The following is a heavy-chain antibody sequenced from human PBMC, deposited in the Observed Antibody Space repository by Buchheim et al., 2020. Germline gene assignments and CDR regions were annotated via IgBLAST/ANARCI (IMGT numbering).Heavy chain of an antibody. CDR1: GFTFVNVA. V-gene: IGHV3-23*01. D-gene: IGHD3-10*01. J-gene: IGHJ4*02. CDR2: SAGTGGAS. CDR3: ARSRLLDY. Sequence: EVQLLESGGGLVQPGEPLRLSCEASGFTFVNVAMHWFRQAPGKGLEWVSSAGTGGASFYAESVKGRFSVSRDNSRNNLDLHMTSLRAEDTAIYYCARSRLLDYWSQGT.